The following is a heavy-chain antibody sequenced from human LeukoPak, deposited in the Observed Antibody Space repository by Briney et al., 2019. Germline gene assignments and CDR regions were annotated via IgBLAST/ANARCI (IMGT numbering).Heavy chain of an antibody. V-gene: IGHV3-33*01. J-gene: IGHJ5*02. D-gene: IGHD3-10*01. CDR2: IWYDGSSK. Sequence: GRSLRLSCAASGFTFSSYGMHWVRQAPGKGLEWVAVIWYDGSSKYYADSVKGRFTISRDNSKNTLYLQMNSLRAEDTAVYYCARAYGSGSYYNVFNWFDPWGQGTQVTVSS. CDR1: GFTFSSYG. CDR3: ARAYGSGSYYNVFNWFDP.